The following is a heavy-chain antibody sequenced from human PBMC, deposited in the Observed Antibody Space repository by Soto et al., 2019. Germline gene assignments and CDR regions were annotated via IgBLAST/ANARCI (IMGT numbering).Heavy chain of an antibody. J-gene: IGHJ4*02. CDR3: ARSGEACTSSNCPCLY. CDR1: GFTFSNYG. D-gene: IGHD2-2*01. CDR2: ISDGGGST. Sequence: EVQLLESGGGLVQPGGSLRLSCAASGFTFSNYGISWVRQAPGKGLEWVSAISDGGGSTYYADSVKGRSTISRDNSKNTLHLQMNSRRAGDTAVYNCARSGEACTSSNCPCLYWGRGTLITVSS. V-gene: IGHV3-23*01.